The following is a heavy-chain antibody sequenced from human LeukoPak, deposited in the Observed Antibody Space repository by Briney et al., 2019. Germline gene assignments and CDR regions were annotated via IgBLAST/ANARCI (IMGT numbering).Heavy chain of an antibody. J-gene: IGHJ2*01. CDR2: INWKTGNG. D-gene: IGHD5-24*01. CDR1: GFIFDDYA. V-gene: IGHV3-9*01. Sequence: GRSLRLSCAASGFIFDDYAMHWVRQAPGRGLEWVSGINWKTGNGIYADSVKGRFTISRDNAKNSLYLQMSSLRAEDTALYYCTRRAARWQFDLWGRGTLLTVSS. CDR3: TRRAARWQFDL.